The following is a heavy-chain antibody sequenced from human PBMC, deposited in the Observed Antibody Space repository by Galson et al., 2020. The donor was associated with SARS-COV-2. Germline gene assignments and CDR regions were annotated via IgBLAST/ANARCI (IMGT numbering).Heavy chain of an antibody. D-gene: IGHD6-6*01. CDR2: ISYDGSNK. CDR1: GFTFSSYA. CDR3: ARDLFAGRGSSNYYYYYGMDV. Sequence: GGSLRLSCAASGFTFSSYAMHWVRQAPGKGLEWVAVISYDGSNKYYADSVKGRFTISRDNSKNTLYLQMNSLRAEDTAVYYCARDLFAGRGSSNYYYYYGMDVWGQGTTVTVSS. J-gene: IGHJ6*02. V-gene: IGHV3-30*04.